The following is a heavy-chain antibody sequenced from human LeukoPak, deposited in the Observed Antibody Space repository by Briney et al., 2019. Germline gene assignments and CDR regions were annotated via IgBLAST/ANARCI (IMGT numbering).Heavy chain of an antibody. CDR2: IWYDGSNK. CDR1: GFTFSSYG. D-gene: IGHD3-3*01. V-gene: IGHV3-30*02. J-gene: IGHJ4*02. Sequence: PGGSLRLSCAASGFTFSSYGMHWVRQAPGKGLEWVAVIWYDGSNKYYADSVKGRFTISRDNSKNTLYLQMNSLRAEDTAVYYCATPAPYYDFWSGYCWGQGTLVTVSS. CDR3: ATPAPYYDFWSGYC.